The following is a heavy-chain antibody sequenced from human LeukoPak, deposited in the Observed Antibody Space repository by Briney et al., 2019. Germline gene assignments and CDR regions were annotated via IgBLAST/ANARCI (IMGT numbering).Heavy chain of an antibody. CDR1: GGSISSYY. CDR2: IYYSGST. D-gene: IGHD3-22*01. J-gene: IGHJ3*02. V-gene: IGHV4-59*01. Sequence: SETLSLTCTVSGGSISSYYWSWIRQPPGKGLEWIGFIYYSGSTNYNPSLKSRVTISVHTSKNQFSLKLSSVTAADTAVYYCACLTTADAFDIWGQGTMVTVSS. CDR3: ACLTTADAFDI.